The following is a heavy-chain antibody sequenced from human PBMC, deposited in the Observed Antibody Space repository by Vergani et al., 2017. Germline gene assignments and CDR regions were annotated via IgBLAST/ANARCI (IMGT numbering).Heavy chain of an antibody. CDR1: GGSISSYY. Sequence: QVQLQESGPGLVKPSETLSLTCTVSGGSISSYYWSWIRQPAGKGLEWIGRIYTSGSTNYNPSLKSRVTMSVDTSKNQFSLKLSPVTAADTAVYYCARELYYYGSGSHKFDYWGQGTLVTVSS. J-gene: IGHJ4*02. D-gene: IGHD3-10*01. V-gene: IGHV4-4*07. CDR3: ARELYYYGSGSHKFDY. CDR2: IYTSGST.